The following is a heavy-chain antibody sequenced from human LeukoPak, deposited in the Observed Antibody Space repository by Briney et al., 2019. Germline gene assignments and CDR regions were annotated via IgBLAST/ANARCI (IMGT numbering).Heavy chain of an antibody. CDR2: ISSGGTNK. D-gene: IGHD3-10*01. CDR1: GFTFSSYA. CDR3: ATVGAGRYFDD. J-gene: IGHJ4*02. Sequence: GGSLRLSCAASGFTFSSYALHWVRQAPGKGLEWVAVISSGGTNKYYADSVKGRFTISRDNSKNTLYLQVHSLRAEDTAVYYCATVGAGRYFDDWGQGTLVTVSS. V-gene: IGHV3-30-3*01.